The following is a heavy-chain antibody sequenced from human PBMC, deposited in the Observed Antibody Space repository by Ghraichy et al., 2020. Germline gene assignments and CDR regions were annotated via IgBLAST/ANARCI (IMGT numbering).Heavy chain of an antibody. D-gene: IGHD1-26*01. V-gene: IGHV3-23*01. J-gene: IGHJ4*02. CDR1: GFTFNNYA. CDR3: AKDRFSGTYPYHFDY. Sequence: GGSLRLSCAASGFTFNNYAMSWVRRAPGKGLEWVSAVSGSGGYTYYADSVQGRFSISRDNSENTVFLQMNSLRAEDTAIYYCAKDRFSGTYPYHFDYWGQGMLVTVSS. CDR2: VSGSGGYT.